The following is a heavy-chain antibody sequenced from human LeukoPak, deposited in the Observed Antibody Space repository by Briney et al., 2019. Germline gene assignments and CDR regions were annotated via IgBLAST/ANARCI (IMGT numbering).Heavy chain of an antibody. V-gene: IGHV3-30*18. J-gene: IGHJ6*02. CDR2: ISYDGSNK. Sequence: PGGSLRLSCAASGFTFSSYAMSWVRQAPGKGLEWVAVISYDGSNKYYADSVKGRFTISRDNSKNTLYLQMNSLRAEDTAVYYCAKAPGGEQPRFFSYYYGMDIWGQGTTVTVSS. D-gene: IGHD6-13*01. CDR3: AKAPGGEQPRFFSYYYGMDI. CDR1: GFTFSSYA.